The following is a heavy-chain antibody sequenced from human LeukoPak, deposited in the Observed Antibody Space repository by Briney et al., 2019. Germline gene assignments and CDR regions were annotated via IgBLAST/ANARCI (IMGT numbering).Heavy chain of an antibody. D-gene: IGHD3-3*01. Sequence: NTSETLSLTCTVSGGSISSGGYYWSWIRQHPGKGLEWIGYIYYSGSTYHNPSLKSRVTISVDTSKNQFSLKLSSVTAADTAVYYCARELSGYFDYWGQGTLVTVSS. V-gene: IGHV4-31*03. CDR1: GGSISSGGYY. CDR2: IYYSGST. CDR3: ARELSGYFDY. J-gene: IGHJ4*02.